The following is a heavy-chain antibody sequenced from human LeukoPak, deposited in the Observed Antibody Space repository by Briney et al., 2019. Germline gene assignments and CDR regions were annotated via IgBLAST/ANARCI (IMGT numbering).Heavy chain of an antibody. CDR3: TRGSIAYYYMDV. Sequence: SETLSLTCTVSGGSISSSSYYWGWIRQPPGKGLEWIGIIYYSGSTYSNPSLRSRVTISVDTSKNQFSLKLSSVTAADTAVYYCTRGSIAYYYMDVWGKGTTVTISS. V-gene: IGHV4-39*07. J-gene: IGHJ6*03. D-gene: IGHD3-22*01. CDR2: IYYSGST. CDR1: GGSISSSSYY.